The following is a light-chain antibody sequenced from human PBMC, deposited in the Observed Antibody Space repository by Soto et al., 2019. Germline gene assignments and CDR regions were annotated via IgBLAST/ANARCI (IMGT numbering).Light chain of an antibody. CDR2: GTS. CDR3: QQRTT. CDR1: LSVGSSY. Sequence: ESVWPQSPATLSLSPGERATLSCRASLSVGSSYLAWYQQKPGQAPRLLIYGTSSRATGIPDRFSGSGSGTDFTLTISSLEPEDFAVYYCQQRTTFGQGTKVDIK. V-gene: IGKV3D-20*02. J-gene: IGKJ1*01.